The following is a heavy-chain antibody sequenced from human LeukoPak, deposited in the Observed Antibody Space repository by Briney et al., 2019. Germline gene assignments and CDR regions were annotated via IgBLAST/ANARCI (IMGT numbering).Heavy chain of an antibody. Sequence: PGGPLRLSCAASGFTFSTYPMHWVRQAPGKGLEWVAIISHDGGNTYYPDSVKGRFTISRDNSKNTLYLQMNSLRVEDTAVYNCARAISRAWHNFDDWGQGTLVTVSS. CDR3: ARAISRAWHNFDD. CDR1: GFTFSTYP. D-gene: IGHD3-3*02. J-gene: IGHJ4*02. CDR2: ISHDGGNT. V-gene: IGHV3-30*04.